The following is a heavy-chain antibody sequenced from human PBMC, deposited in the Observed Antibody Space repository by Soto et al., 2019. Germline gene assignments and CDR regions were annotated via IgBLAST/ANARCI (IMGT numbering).Heavy chain of an antibody. CDR1: GYTFTGYY. Sequence: QVQLVQSGAEVKKPGASVKVSCKASGYTFTGYYMHWVRQAPGQGLEWMGWINRISGGTKYAQKLEGRVTITRDTSISTAYMELSRLRSDDTAVYYCARGGVGSGGYGMDVWGQGTTVTVSS. D-gene: IGHD1-26*01. J-gene: IGHJ6*02. CDR2: INRISGGT. CDR3: ARGGVGSGGYGMDV. V-gene: IGHV1-2*02.